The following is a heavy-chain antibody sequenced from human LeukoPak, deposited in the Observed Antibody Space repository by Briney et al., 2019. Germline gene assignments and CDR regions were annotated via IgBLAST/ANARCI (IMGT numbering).Heavy chain of an antibody. Sequence: PSETLSLTCTVSGYSISSGYYWGWIRPPPGKGLEWIVVYHVGTTDYNPSLRSRVTISVDTSKNQFSLKLSSVTAADTAVYYCARERDYDSSGASDYWGQGTLVTVSS. CDR3: ARERDYDSSGASDY. CDR2: VYHVGTT. D-gene: IGHD3-22*01. J-gene: IGHJ4*02. V-gene: IGHV4-38-2*02. CDR1: GYSISSGYY.